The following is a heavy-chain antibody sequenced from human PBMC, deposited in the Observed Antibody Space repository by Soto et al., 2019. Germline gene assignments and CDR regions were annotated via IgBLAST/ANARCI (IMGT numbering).Heavy chain of an antibody. CDR1: GYSFPSYW. CDR3: ARHGQLALFDQ. Sequence: EVQLVQSGAEVKKPGESLKISCQGSGYSFPSYWISWVRQMPGKGLQWMGRIDPSDSYINYSPSFEGHVNISIDKSINTAYLQWSSLQASDPAIYYCARHGQLALFDQWGQGTLVTVSS. CDR2: IDPSDSYI. V-gene: IGHV5-10-1*03. D-gene: IGHD6-6*01. J-gene: IGHJ5*02.